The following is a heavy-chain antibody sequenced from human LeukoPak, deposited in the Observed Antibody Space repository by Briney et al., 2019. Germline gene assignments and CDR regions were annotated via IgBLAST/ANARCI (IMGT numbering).Heavy chain of an antibody. V-gene: IGHV1-2*02. CDR2: VNPKSGDT. Sequence: ASVKVSCKASGYSFTGYHIHWVRQAPGQGLEWMGWVNPKSGDTDYAQKFQGRVTMTRDTSISTAYMELNRLRSDDTAVYYCARERGDYDILTDYYEGNCFDPWGQGTLVTVSS. CDR3: ARERGDYDILTDYYEGNCFDP. J-gene: IGHJ5*02. D-gene: IGHD3-9*01. CDR1: GYSFTGYH.